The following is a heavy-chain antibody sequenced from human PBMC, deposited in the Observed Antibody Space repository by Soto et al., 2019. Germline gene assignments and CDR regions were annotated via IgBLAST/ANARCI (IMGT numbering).Heavy chain of an antibody. CDR3: AKGSPDQDDYGDYAAGPPPVRY. Sequence: GGSLRLSCAASGFTFSSYGMHWVRQAPGKGLEWVAVISYDGSNKYYADSVKGRFTISRDNSKNTLYLQMNSLRAEDTAVYYCAKGSPDQDDYGDYAAGPPPVRYWGQGTLVTVSS. D-gene: IGHD4-17*01. V-gene: IGHV3-30*18. J-gene: IGHJ4*02. CDR2: ISYDGSNK. CDR1: GFTFSSYG.